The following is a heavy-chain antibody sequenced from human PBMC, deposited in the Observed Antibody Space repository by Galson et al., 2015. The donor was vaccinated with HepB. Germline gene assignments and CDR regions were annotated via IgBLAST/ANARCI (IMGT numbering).Heavy chain of an antibody. D-gene: IGHD4-17*01. J-gene: IGHJ5*02. Sequence: SETLSLTCTVSGGSISGYYWSWIRQPPGKGLEWIGYIYYSGSTNYNPSLKSRVSMSVDTSKNQFSLILSSVTAADTALYYCARAPAYGFSGRLDHWGQGTLVTVSS. CDR3: ARAPAYGFSGRLDH. CDR2: IYYSGST. V-gene: IGHV4-59*01. CDR1: GGSISGYY.